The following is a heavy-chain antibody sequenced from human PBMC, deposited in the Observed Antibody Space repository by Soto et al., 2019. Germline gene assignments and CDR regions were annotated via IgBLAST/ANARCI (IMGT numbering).Heavy chain of an antibody. CDR2: INPSGGST. D-gene: IGHD1-1*01. CDR1: GYTFTSYY. V-gene: IGHV1-46*01. Sequence: GASVKVSCKASGYTFTSYYIHWVRQAPGQGLEWMGIINPSGGSTSYAQKFQGRVTMTRDTATSTVYMELSSLRSEDKAVYYCARGGGWNYYYYYGMDVWGQGTTVTVSS. CDR3: ARGGGWNYYYYYGMDV. J-gene: IGHJ6*02.